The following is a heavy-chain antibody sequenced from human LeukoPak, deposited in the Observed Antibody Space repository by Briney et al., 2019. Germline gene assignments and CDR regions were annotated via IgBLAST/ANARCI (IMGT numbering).Heavy chain of an antibody. D-gene: IGHD3-10*01. CDR2: INPDNGGT. CDR1: GYTFTGYS. V-gene: IGHV1-2*04. J-gene: IGHJ6*02. Sequence: ASVKVSCKASGYTFTGYSMHWVRQAPGQGLEWLGWINPDNGGTNYAQKFQGWVTMTRDTSISTAYMELSRLRSDDTAVYYCARDDYYGSGSYRYGMDVWGQGTTVTVSS. CDR3: ARDDYYGSGSYRYGMDV.